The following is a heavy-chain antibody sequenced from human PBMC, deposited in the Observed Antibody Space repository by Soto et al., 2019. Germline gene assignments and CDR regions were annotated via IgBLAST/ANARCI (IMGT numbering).Heavy chain of an antibody. CDR2: ISYDGSNK. Sequence: GGSLRLSCAASGFTFSSYGMHWVRQAPGKGLEWVAVISYDGSNKYYADSVKGRFTISRDNSKNTLYLQMNSLRAEDTAVYYCAKVRLRWYTAFDYWGQGTLVTVSS. D-gene: IGHD4-17*01. CDR3: AKVRLRWYTAFDY. J-gene: IGHJ4*02. V-gene: IGHV3-30*18. CDR1: GFTFSSYG.